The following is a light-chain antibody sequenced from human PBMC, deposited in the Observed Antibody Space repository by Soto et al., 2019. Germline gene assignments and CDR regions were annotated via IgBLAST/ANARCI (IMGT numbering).Light chain of an antibody. CDR3: SSYAGSNDV. Sequence: QSVLTQPPSASGSLGQSVTISCTGPSSDFGDYNYVSWYQQHPGKAPKLMIYEVSKRPSGVPDRFSGSKSGNTASLTVSGLQDEDEADYYCSSYAGSNDVFGTGTKLTVL. J-gene: IGLJ1*01. CDR2: EVS. CDR1: SSDFGDYNY. V-gene: IGLV2-8*01.